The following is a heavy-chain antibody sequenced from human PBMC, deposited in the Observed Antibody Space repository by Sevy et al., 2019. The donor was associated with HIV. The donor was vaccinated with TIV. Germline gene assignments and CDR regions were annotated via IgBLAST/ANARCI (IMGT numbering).Heavy chain of an antibody. CDR1: GFTFSFYA. J-gene: IGHJ6*02. CDR2: ISYNGNNK. CDR3: AREALVPTATPDRYYFYGMDI. Sequence: GGSLRLSCAGSGFTFSFYAMHWVRQAPGKGLEWVAVISYNGNNKKYADSVKGRFTISRDNSKNTVYLQMNSLRGEDTAAYYCAREALVPTATPDRYYFYGMDIWGQGTTVTVSS. D-gene: IGHD2-2*01. V-gene: IGHV3-30*04.